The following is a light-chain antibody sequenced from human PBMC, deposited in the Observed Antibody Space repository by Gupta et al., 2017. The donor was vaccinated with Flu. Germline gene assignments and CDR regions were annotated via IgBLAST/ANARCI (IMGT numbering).Light chain of an antibody. J-gene: IGKJ1*01. V-gene: IGKV1-39*01. Sequence: DIQMTQSPSSMPASVGDRVTITCRTGQSISNILNWYLKKAGKAPKLLIFGASSLQTGGPSRFSRSGSGTDFTLTISSLQSDDFATYYCQQSYSTPQTFGQGTKVEIE. CDR3: QQSYSTPQT. CDR2: GAS. CDR1: QSISNI.